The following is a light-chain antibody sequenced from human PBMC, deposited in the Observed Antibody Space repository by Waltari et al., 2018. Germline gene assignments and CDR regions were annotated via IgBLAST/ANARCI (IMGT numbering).Light chain of an antibody. CDR1: QRVAND. V-gene: IGKV3-15*01. Sequence: EIVLTQSPATLSVSPGESATLSCRASQRVANDLAWYQQRPGQAPRLLIYGTSARATGIPARFTGSGSGTKFTLTISSLQSEDFAVYYCQQYYNWPPWTFGQGTKVEIK. J-gene: IGKJ1*01. CDR2: GTS. CDR3: QQYYNWPPWT.